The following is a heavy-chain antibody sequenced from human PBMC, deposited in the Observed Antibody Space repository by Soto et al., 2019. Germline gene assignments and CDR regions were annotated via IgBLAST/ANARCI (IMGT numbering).Heavy chain of an antibody. CDR3: AKGGGDTSSSRSDC. J-gene: IGHJ4*02. CDR1: GFTLSGVD. V-gene: IGHV3-30*18. CDR2: MSYDGRNQ. D-gene: IGHD6-6*01. Sequence: QVQLVESGGGVVQPGTSLRLSCSASGFTLSGVDMNWVRQAPGKGLEWVAVMSYDGRNQYYADSVKGRFTVSRDSSKSTLYLQMNSLRTEDAAVYYCAKGGGDTSSSRSDCWGQGTLVTVSS.